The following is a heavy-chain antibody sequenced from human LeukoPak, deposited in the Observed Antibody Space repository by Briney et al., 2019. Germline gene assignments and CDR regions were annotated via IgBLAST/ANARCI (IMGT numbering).Heavy chain of an antibody. V-gene: IGHV4-38-2*01. J-gene: IGHJ3*02. CDR3: ARQDGYSYGSGSYIFAFDI. CDR2: IYHSGST. D-gene: IGHD3-10*01. CDR1: GYSISSGYY. Sequence: PSETLSLTCAVSGYSISSGYYWGWIRQPPGKGLEWIGSIYHSGSTYSNPSLKSRVTISVDTSKNQFSLKLSSVTAADTAVYYCARQDGYSYGSGSYIFAFDIWGQGKMCTVSS.